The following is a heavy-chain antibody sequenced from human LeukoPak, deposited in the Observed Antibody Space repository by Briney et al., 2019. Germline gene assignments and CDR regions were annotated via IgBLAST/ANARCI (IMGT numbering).Heavy chain of an antibody. CDR3: ARDRDSSKIDY. CDR1: ELTFSSYS. D-gene: IGHD6-13*01. J-gene: IGHJ4*02. V-gene: IGHV3-21*01. CDR2: ISSSSSYI. Sequence: PGGSLRLSCAASELTFSSYSMNWVRQAPGKGLEWVSSISSSSSYIYYADSVKGRFTISRDNAKNSLYLQMNSLRAEDTAVYYCARDRDSSKIDYWGQGTLVTVSS.